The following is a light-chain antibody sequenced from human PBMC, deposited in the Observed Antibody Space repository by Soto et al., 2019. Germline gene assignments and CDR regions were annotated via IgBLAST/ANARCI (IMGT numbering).Light chain of an antibody. J-gene: IGLJ1*01. CDR3: AAWDGSLTAHV. CDR2: NNN. Sequence: QSVLTQPPSASGTPGQRVTISCSGSSSNIGGRTVNWYQQLPGTAPKLLIYNNNQRPSGVPDRFSGSKSGTSASLAITGLQSEDEADYYCAAWDGSLTAHVFXVGTKVTVL. CDR1: SSNIGGRT. V-gene: IGLV1-44*01.